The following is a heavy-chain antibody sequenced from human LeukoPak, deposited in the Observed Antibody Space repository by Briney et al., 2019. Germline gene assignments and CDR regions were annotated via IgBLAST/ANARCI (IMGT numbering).Heavy chain of an antibody. CDR3: ARSIGYDFWSGYYSQPTYYYYYMDV. J-gene: IGHJ6*03. D-gene: IGHD3-3*01. V-gene: IGHV3-53*01. CDR1: GFTVSSNY. Sequence: GGSLRLSCAASGFTVSSNYMSWVRQAPGKGLEWVSVIYSGGSTYYADSVKGRFTISRDNSKSTLYLQMNSLRAEDTAVYYCARSIGYDFWSGYYSQPTYYYYYMDVWGKGTTVTVSS. CDR2: IYSGGST.